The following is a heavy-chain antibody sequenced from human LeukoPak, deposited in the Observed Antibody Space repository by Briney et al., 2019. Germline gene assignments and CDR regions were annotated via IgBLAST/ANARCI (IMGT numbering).Heavy chain of an antibody. CDR1: GGSISSGGYS. CDR3: ASNTMVRGVTIDY. Sequence: SETLSLTCTVSGGSISSGGYSWSWIRQPPGKGLEWIGYIYHSGSTYYNPSLKSRVTISVDRSKNQFSLKLSSVTAADTAVYYCASNTMVRGVTIDYWGQGTLVTVSS. V-gene: IGHV4-30-2*01. CDR2: IYHSGST. J-gene: IGHJ4*02. D-gene: IGHD3-10*01.